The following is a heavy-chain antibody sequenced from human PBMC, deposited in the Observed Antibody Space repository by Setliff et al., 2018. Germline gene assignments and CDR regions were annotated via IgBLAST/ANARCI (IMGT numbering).Heavy chain of an antibody. D-gene: IGHD3-16*01. CDR3: VGSVFDYYFEY. CDR2: MYYSGDT. Sequence: LSLTCTVSGGSVGGYYWSWIRQPPGKGLEWIGYMYYSGDTNYNPSLKSRVTISVDTSKNQFSLELRSVTAADTAVYYCVGSVFDYYFEYWGQGALVTVSS. V-gene: IGHV4-59*08. J-gene: IGHJ4*02. CDR1: GGSVGGYY.